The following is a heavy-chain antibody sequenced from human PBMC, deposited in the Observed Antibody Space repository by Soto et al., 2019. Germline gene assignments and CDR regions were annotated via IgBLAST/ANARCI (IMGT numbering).Heavy chain of an antibody. V-gene: IGHV1-46*01. CDR1: GYTFTSYY. CDR2: INPSGGST. Sequence: ASVKVSCKASGYTFTSYYMHSVRQAPGQGLEWMGIINPSGGSTSYAQKFQGRVTMTRDTSTSTVYMELSSLRSEDTAVYYCAKDLRSGWQEFLFDFWGLGTLVTVSS. D-gene: IGHD6-19*01. CDR3: AKDLRSGWQEFLFDF. J-gene: IGHJ4*02.